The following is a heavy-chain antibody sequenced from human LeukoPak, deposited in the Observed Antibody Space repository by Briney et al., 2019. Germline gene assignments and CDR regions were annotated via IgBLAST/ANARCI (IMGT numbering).Heavy chain of an antibody. V-gene: IGHV3-23*01. Sequence: GSLRLSCAASGFTFSSYAMSWVRQAPGKGLEWVSAVSGSGGSTYYADSVKGRFTISRDNSKNTLYLQMNSLRAEDTAVYYCAKRSVEWLLYFDYWGQGTLVTVSS. J-gene: IGHJ4*02. CDR3: AKRSVEWLLYFDY. CDR2: VSGSGGST. D-gene: IGHD3-3*01. CDR1: GFTFSSYA.